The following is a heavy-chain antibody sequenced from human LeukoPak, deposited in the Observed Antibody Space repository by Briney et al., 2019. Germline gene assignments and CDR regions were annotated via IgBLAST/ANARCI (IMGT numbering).Heavy chain of an antibody. CDR1: GYTFSSYG. Sequence: PPGGSLRLSCAASGYTFSSYGMHWVRQRPGKGLEWLTVIWSDESKKYYGDSVKGRFTVSRDNSKNTLYLDINSLRVDDTAVYYCAREGLTTSRNNAFDIWGQGTMVAVSS. CDR3: AREGLTTSRNNAFDI. V-gene: IGHV3-33*01. CDR2: IWSDESKK. J-gene: IGHJ3*02. D-gene: IGHD4-11*01.